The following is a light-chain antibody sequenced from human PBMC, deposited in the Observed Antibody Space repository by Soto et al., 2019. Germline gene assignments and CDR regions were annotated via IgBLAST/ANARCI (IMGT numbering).Light chain of an antibody. CDR3: CSYAGSNTYV. J-gene: IGLJ1*01. CDR1: SSDVGNYNL. CDR2: AGS. V-gene: IGLV2-23*01. Sequence: QSAPTQPASVSGSPGQSITISCTGTSSDVGNYNLVSWYQQHPGKAPKVMIYAGSNRPSGVSHRFSGFKSGNTASLTISGLQAEDEADYHCCSYAGSNTYVFGTGTKLTVL.